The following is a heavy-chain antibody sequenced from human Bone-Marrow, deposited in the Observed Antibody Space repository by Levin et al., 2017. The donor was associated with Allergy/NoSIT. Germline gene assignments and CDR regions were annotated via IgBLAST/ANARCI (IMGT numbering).Heavy chain of an antibody. CDR2: IFYSGST. J-gene: IGHJ4*02. CDR1: GTSISSHY. V-gene: IGHV4-59*11. CDR3: ARVKTVTRLDY. Sequence: SETLSLTCAVSGTSISSHYWSWIRQSPGKGLEWIGYIFYSGSTNYNPSLESRVAISVDTSKNEVSLKVTSVTAADTAVYFCARVKTVTRLDYWGQGILGTVSS. D-gene: IGHD4-17*01.